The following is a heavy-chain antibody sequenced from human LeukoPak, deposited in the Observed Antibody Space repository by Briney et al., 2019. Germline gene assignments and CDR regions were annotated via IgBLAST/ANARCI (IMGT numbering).Heavy chain of an antibody. CDR3: AIDSSTSWAYYFDY. CDR2: MNPNSGNT. Sequence: ASXXVSCKASGYTFTSYDINWVRQATGQGLEWMGWMNPNSGNTGYAQKFQGRVTITRNTSISTAYMELSSLRSEDTAVYYCAIDSSTSWAYYFDYWGQGTLVTVSS. D-gene: IGHD2-2*01. CDR1: GYTFTSYD. V-gene: IGHV1-8*03. J-gene: IGHJ4*02.